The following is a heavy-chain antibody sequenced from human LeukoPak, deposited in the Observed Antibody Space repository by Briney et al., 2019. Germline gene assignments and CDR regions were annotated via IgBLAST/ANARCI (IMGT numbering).Heavy chain of an antibody. CDR2: IYYSGST. CDR1: GGSISSSSYY. Sequence: PSETLSLTCTVSGGSISSSSYYLGWIRQPPGKGLEWIGTIYYSGSTYCNPSLKSRVTISVDTSKNQFSLKLSSVSAADTAVYYCARHPTVDGGLYSDYWGQGTLVTVSS. V-gene: IGHV4-39*01. D-gene: IGHD6-19*01. CDR3: ARHPTVDGGLYSDY. J-gene: IGHJ4*02.